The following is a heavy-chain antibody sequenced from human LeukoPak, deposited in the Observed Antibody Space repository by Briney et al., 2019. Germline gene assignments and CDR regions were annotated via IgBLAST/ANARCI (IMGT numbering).Heavy chain of an antibody. CDR2: IYYSGST. D-gene: IGHD5-18*01. Sequence: SETLSLTCTVSGGSISSSSYYWGWICQPPGKGLEWIGSIYYSGSTYYNPSLKSRVTISVDTSKNQFSLKLSSVTAADTAVYYCARAMEDTAMVLWFDPWGQGTLVTVSS. CDR1: GGSISSSSYY. J-gene: IGHJ5*02. CDR3: ARAMEDTAMVLWFDP. V-gene: IGHV4-39*01.